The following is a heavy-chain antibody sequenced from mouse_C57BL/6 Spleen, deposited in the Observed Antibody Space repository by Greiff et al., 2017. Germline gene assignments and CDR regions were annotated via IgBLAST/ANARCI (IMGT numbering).Heavy chain of an antibody. Sequence: QVQLQQPGAELVKPGASVKVSCKASGYTFTSSWMHWVKQRPGPGLEWIGRIHPSDSDTNYNQKCKGKDTLTVDNSSSTAYMQLSSLTSEDSAVYYCAILITTVVDGYWGQGTTLTVSS. D-gene: IGHD1-1*01. CDR3: AILITTVVDGY. V-gene: IGHV1-74*01. CDR2: IHPSDSDT. J-gene: IGHJ2*01. CDR1: GYTFTSSW.